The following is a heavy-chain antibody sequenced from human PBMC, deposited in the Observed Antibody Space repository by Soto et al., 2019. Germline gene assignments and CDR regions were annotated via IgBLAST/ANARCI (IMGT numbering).Heavy chain of an antibody. CDR2: ISYDGSNK. V-gene: IGHV3-30-3*01. D-gene: IGHD3-16*01. CDR1: GFTFSSYA. J-gene: IGHJ4*02. CDR3: ARVLGGALDY. Sequence: PGGSLRLSCAASGFTFSSYAMHWVRQAPGKGLEWVAVISYDGSNKYYADSVKGRFTISRDNSKNTLYLQMNSLRAEDTAVYYCARVLGGALDYWGQGTLVTVSS.